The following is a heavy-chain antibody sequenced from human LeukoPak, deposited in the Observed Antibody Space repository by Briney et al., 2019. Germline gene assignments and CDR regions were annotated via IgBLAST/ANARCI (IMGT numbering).Heavy chain of an antibody. CDR3: VKGRGFLYYFDY. Sequence: GGSLRLSCSAPGFTFSSYAMHSVRQAPGKGLEYVSAISSDGGSTYYADSVKGRFTISRDNSKNTLYLQMSSLRAEDTAVYYCVKGRGFLYYFDYWGQGILVTVSS. CDR2: ISSDGGST. CDR1: GFTFSSYA. J-gene: IGHJ4*02. D-gene: IGHD2/OR15-2a*01. V-gene: IGHV3-64D*06.